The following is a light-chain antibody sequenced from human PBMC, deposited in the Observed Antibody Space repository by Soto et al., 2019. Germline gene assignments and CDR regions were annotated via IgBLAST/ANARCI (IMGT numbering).Light chain of an antibody. Sequence: ETVMTQSPATLSVSPGERATLSCRASRTGSSNLAWYQQKPGQAPRLLIYGASTRSTGIPARFSGSGSGTEFTLTISSLQSEDFAVYYCQQYNNWPPIPFGQGTRLEIK. CDR2: GAS. CDR1: RTGSSN. J-gene: IGKJ5*01. CDR3: QQYNNWPPIP. V-gene: IGKV3-15*01.